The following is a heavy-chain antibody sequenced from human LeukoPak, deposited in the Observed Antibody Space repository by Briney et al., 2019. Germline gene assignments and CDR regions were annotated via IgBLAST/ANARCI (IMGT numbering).Heavy chain of an antibody. Sequence: SETLSLTCTVSGGSISSYCWSWIRQPPGKGLEWIGYIYYSGSTNYNPSLKSRVTISVDTSKNQFSLNLSSVTAADTAVYYCARTDYDGSGPNFDYWGQGTLVTVSS. CDR3: ARTDYDGSGPNFDY. CDR2: IYYSGST. CDR1: GGSISSYC. V-gene: IGHV4-59*01. D-gene: IGHD3-22*01. J-gene: IGHJ4*02.